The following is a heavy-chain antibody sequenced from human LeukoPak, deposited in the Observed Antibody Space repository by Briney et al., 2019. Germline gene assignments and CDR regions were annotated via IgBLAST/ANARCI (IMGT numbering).Heavy chain of an antibody. Sequence: GRSLRLSCAASGFTFSSYAMHWVRQAPGKGLEWVAVISYDGSNKYYADSVKGRFTISRDNSKNTLYLQMNSLRAEDTAVYYCAREGYSGYDSTSIDAFDIWGQGTMVTVSS. V-gene: IGHV3-30-3*01. CDR1: GFTFSSYA. CDR2: ISYDGSNK. D-gene: IGHD5-12*01. J-gene: IGHJ3*02. CDR3: AREGYSGYDSTSIDAFDI.